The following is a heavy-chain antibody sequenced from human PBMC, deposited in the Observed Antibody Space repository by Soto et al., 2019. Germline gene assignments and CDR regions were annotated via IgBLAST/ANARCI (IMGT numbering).Heavy chain of an antibody. D-gene: IGHD3-9*01. CDR1: GDSIRSGEQY. CDR2: IYYSGST. Sequence: TLSLTCTVSGDSIRSGEQYWSWIRQPPGKGLEWIGYIYYSGSTYYNPSLKSRVTLSVDTSKNQFSLELTSVTAADTAVYFCARVDILTVYGCVDVWGQGTTVTVSS. V-gene: IGHV4-30-4*01. CDR3: ARVDILTVYGCVDV. J-gene: IGHJ6*02.